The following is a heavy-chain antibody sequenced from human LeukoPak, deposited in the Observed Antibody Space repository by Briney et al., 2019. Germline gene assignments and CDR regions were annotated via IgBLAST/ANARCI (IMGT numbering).Heavy chain of an antibody. D-gene: IGHD3-10*01. V-gene: IGHV4-39*07. CDR3: ARVKDRGVMSWFDP. Sequence: SETLSLTCTVSGGSISSSSYYWGWIRQPPGKGLEWIGSIYYSGSTYYNPPLKSRVTISVDTSKNQFSLKLGSVTAADTAVYYCARVKDRGVMSWFDPWGQGTLVTVSS. J-gene: IGHJ5*02. CDR1: GGSISSSSYY. CDR2: IYYSGST.